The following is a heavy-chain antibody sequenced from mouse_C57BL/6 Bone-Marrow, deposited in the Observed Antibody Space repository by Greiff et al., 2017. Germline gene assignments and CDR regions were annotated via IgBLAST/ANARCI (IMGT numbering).Heavy chain of an antibody. CDR1: GFSLTSYA. Sequence: VQGVESGPGLVAPSQSLSITCTVSGFSLTSYAISWVRQPPGKGLEWLGVIWTGGGTNYTSALKSRLSISKDNSKSQVFLKMNRLQTDDTARYYCARNSYYDYGAWFAYWGQGTLVTVSA. CDR2: IWTGGGT. J-gene: IGHJ3*01. D-gene: IGHD2-4*01. CDR3: ARNSYYDYGAWFAY. V-gene: IGHV2-9-1*01.